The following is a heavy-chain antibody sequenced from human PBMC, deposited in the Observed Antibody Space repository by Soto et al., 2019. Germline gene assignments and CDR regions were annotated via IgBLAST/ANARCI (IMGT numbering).Heavy chain of an antibody. D-gene: IGHD3-22*01. CDR2: IYYSGGT. V-gene: IGHV4-59*01. CDR1: GGSISSYY. CDR3: ARGSYDSSGYYYY. Sequence: SETLSLTCTVSGGSISSYYWSWIRQPPGKGLEWIGYIYYSGGTNYNPSLKSRVTISVDTSKNQFSLKLSSVTAVDTAVYYCARGSYDSSGYYYYWGQGTLVTVSS. J-gene: IGHJ4*02.